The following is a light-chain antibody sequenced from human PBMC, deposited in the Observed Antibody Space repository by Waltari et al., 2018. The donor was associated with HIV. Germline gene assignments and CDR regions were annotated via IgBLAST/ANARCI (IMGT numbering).Light chain of an antibody. V-gene: IGLV2-14*01. CDR2: EVT. Sequence: QSALTQPASVSASPGQSITVSCTGTSSDVGAYNYVSWFQQHTGKAPKLIIYEVTNRPSGVSNRFSGSKSGNTASLTISGVQADDEADYYCSSYTISTTFVFGTGTEVTVL. CDR1: SSDVGAYNY. CDR3: SSYTISTTFV. J-gene: IGLJ1*01.